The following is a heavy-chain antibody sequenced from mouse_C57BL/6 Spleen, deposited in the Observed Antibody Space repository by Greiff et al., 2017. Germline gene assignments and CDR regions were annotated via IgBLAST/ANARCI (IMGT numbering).Heavy chain of an antibody. CDR2: ISDGGSYT. CDR1: GFTFSSYA. D-gene: IGHD2-4*01. CDR3: ARGDYGYAMDY. V-gene: IGHV5-4*03. J-gene: IGHJ4*01. Sequence: EVMLVESGGGLVKPGGSLKLSCAASGFTFSSYALSWVRQTPEQRLEWVATISDGGSYTYYPDNVKGRLTISRDNAKNNLYLQMSHLKSEDTAMYYCARGDYGYAMDYWGQGTSVTVSS.